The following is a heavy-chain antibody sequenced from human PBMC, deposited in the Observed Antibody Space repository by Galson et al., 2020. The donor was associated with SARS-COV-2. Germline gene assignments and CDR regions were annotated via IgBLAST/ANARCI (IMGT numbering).Heavy chain of an antibody. V-gene: IGHV3-7*01. Sequence: GESLKISCAASGFTFSSYWMSWVRQAPGKGLEWVANIKQDGSEKYYVDSVKGRFTISRDNAKNSLYLQMNSLRAEDTAVYYCARDRGYSGYDFSYYYGMDVWGQGTTVTVSS. CDR1: GFTFSSYW. CDR3: ARDRGYSGYDFSYYYGMDV. D-gene: IGHD5-12*01. J-gene: IGHJ6*02. CDR2: IKQDGSEK.